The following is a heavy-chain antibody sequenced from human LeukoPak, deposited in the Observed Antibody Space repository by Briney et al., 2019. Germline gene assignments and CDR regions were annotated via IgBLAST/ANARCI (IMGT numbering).Heavy chain of an antibody. D-gene: IGHD3-10*01. CDR3: AKDLMRDRWFGES. CDR2: IRYDGNDK. Sequence: GGSLRLSCAASGFTFSYYGMHWVRQAPGKGLEWLAFIRYDGNDKFYSASVKGRFTISRDTSRNTLYLQMNSLRLDDTAVYYCAKDLMRDRWFGESWGQGTLVTVSS. V-gene: IGHV3-30*02. J-gene: IGHJ5*02. CDR1: GFTFSYYG.